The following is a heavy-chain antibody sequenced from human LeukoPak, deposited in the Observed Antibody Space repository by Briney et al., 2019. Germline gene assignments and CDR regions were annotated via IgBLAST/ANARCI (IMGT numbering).Heavy chain of an antibody. J-gene: IGHJ5*02. CDR3: ARLQYHFDNSGHAKWFDP. D-gene: IGHD3-22*01. Sequence: SETLSLTCTVSGGXISSFYCSWIRQPPGKGLEWIGYIYYTGVTKCNPSLKSRLTISVDTSKNQFSLNLSSVTAADTAVYYCARLQYHFDNSGHAKWFDPWGQGTLVTVSS. CDR1: GGXISSFY. CDR2: IYYTGVT. V-gene: IGHV4-59*01.